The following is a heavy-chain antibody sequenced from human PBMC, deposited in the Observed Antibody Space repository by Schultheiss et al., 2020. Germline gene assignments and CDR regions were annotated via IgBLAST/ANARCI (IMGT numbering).Heavy chain of an antibody. J-gene: IGHJ3*02. Sequence: SETLSLTCAVYGGSFSGYYWSWIRQPAGKGLEWIGRIYSSGSTNYNPSLNSRVTISVDTSKNQFSLNLSSVTAADTAMYYCVRKGDIWGQGTMVTVSS. CDR1: GGSFSGYY. V-gene: IGHV4-59*10. CDR2: IYSSGST. CDR3: VRKGDI.